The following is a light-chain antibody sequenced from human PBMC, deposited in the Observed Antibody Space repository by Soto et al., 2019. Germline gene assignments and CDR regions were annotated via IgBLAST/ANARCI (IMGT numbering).Light chain of an antibody. J-gene: IGKJ1*01. V-gene: IGKV1-5*03. CDR1: QTISSW. CDR2: KAS. Sequence: DIQMTQSPSTLSGSVGDRVTITCRASQTISSWLVWYQQKPGKAPKLLIYKASTLKSGVPSRFSGSGSGTEFTLTISSLQPDDFATYHCQHYNSYSEAFGQGTKVDIK. CDR3: QHYNSYSEA.